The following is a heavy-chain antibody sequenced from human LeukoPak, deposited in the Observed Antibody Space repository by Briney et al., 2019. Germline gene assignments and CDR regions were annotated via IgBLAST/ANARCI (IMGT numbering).Heavy chain of an antibody. CDR3: ARRLERITMIVAVSVFDY. CDR1: GFTFSSYW. J-gene: IGHJ4*02. D-gene: IGHD3-22*01. V-gene: IGHV3-7*01. Sequence: GGSLRLSCAASGFTFSSYWMSWVRQAPGKGLEWVANIKQDGSEKYYVDSVKGRFTISRDNAKNSLYLQMNSLRAEDTAVYYCARRLERITMIVAVSVFDYWGQGTLVTVSS. CDR2: IKQDGSEK.